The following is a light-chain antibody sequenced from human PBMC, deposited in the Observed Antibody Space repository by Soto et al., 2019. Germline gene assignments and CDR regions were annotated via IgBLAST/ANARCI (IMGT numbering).Light chain of an antibody. CDR3: QHYNDYPWT. J-gene: IGKJ1*01. V-gene: IGKV1-5*03. CDR1: QSISDW. CDR2: KAS. Sequence: DTQTTQSPSTLSASVGDRVTITCRASQSISDWLAWYQQKPGTAPKLLIYKASRLESGVPSRFSGSGSGTEFTLTISGLQPDDFATYYCQHYNDYPWTFGQGTKVDIK.